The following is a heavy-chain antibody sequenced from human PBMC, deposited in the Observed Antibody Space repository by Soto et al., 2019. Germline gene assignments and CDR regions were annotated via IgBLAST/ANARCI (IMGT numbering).Heavy chain of an antibody. CDR3: ARSPYGDYDGYYYYYGMDV. V-gene: IGHV1-69*01. CDR1: GGTFSRHA. D-gene: IGHD4-17*01. Sequence: QVQLVQSGAEVRKPGSSVKVSCKASGGTFSRHAISWVRQAPGQGLEWMGGIIPIFGTANHAQKFQGRVTIIADESTSTVYMELSSLRSEDTAVYYCARSPYGDYDGYYYYYGMDVWGQGTTVTVSS. J-gene: IGHJ6*02. CDR2: IIPIFGTA.